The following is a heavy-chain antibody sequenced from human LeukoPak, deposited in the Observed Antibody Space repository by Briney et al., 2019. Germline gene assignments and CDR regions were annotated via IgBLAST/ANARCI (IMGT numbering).Heavy chain of an antibody. CDR1: GFTVSSNY. Sequence: GGSLRLSCAASGFTVSSNYMSWVRQAPGKGLVWVSRIRSDGSDTGYAESVKGRFTISRDNAKNTLYLQMNSLRAEDTAVYYCARDWFHAIDYWGQGTLVTVSS. V-gene: IGHV3-74*01. D-gene: IGHD2/OR15-2a*01. CDR3: ARDWFHAIDY. CDR2: IRSDGSDT. J-gene: IGHJ4*02.